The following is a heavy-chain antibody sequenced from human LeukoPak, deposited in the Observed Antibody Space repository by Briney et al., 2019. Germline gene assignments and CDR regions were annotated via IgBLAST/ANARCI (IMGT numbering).Heavy chain of an antibody. CDR2: INHSGST. V-gene: IGHV4-34*01. J-gene: IGHJ4*02. Sequence: PSETLSLTCAVYGGSFSGYYWSWIRQPPGKGLEWIGEINHSGSTNYNPSLKSRVTISVDTSKNQFSLKLSSVTAADTAVYYCARGGYNLYFFDYWGRGTLVTVSS. CDR1: GGSFSGYY. D-gene: IGHD5-24*01. CDR3: ARGGYNLYFFDY.